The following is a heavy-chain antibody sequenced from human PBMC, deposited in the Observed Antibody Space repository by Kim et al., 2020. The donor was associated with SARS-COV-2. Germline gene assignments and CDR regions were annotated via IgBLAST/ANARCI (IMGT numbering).Heavy chain of an antibody. Sequence: GGSLRLSCAASGVTFANYGMYWVRQAPAKGLEWVSAISGSGASTYYADSVKGRFTISRDNSKNTLYLQMNNLKAEDTAVYYCAKRYYYDNSGRALDYWG. V-gene: IGHV3-23*01. CDR2: ISGSGAST. CDR1: GVTFANYG. J-gene: IGHJ4*01. D-gene: IGHD3-22*01. CDR3: AKRYYYDNSGRALDY.